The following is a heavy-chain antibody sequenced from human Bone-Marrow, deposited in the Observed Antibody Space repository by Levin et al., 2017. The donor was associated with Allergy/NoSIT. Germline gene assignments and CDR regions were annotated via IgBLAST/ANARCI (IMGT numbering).Heavy chain of an antibody. CDR1: GGSISSSSYY. CDR3: ARDTQIHEYYDFWSGYFGAFDI. D-gene: IGHD3-3*01. Sequence: PSETLSLTCTVSGGSISSSSYYWGWIRQPPGKGLEWIGSIYYSGSTYYNPSLKSRVTISVDTSKNQFSLKLSSVTAADTAVYYWARDTQIHEYYDFWSGYFGAFDIWGQGTMVTVSS. V-gene: IGHV4-39*07. CDR2: IYYSGST. J-gene: IGHJ3*02.